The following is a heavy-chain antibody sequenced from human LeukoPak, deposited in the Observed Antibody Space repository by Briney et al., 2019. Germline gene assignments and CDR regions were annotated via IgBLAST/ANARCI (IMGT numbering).Heavy chain of an antibody. V-gene: IGHV6-1*01. CDR3: ARGYWTSGKAFDI. D-gene: IGHD1-1*01. J-gene: IGHJ3*02. Sequence: SQTFSLTCAISGDSISSNSVTWNWIRQSPSRGLESLGRTYYRSKWSNDYAASVKSRISINPDTSKNQFSLQLNSVTPEDTAIYYCARGYWTSGKAFDIWSQGTMVTVSS. CDR1: GDSISSNSVT. CDR2: TYYRSKWSN.